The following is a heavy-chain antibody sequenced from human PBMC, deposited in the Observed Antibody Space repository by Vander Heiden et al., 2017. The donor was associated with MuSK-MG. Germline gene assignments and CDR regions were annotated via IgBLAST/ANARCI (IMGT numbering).Heavy chain of an antibody. V-gene: IGHV3-30*04. J-gene: IGHJ4*02. CDR1: GFTFSSYA. D-gene: IGHD6-19*01. Sequence: QVQLVESGGGVVQPGRSLRPSCAASGFTFSSYAMHWVRQAPGKGLEWVAVISYDGSNKYYADSVKGRFTISRDNSKNTLYLQMNSLRAEDTAVYYCARDFGGQQWLVTPGGLDYWGQGTLVTVSS. CDR2: ISYDGSNK. CDR3: ARDFGGQQWLVTPGGLDY.